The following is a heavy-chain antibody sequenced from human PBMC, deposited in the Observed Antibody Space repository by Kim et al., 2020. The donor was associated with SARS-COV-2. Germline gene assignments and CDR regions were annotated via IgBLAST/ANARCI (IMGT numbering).Heavy chain of an antibody. CDR2: IGASGGDT. CDR1: GFSFSIYH. J-gene: IGHJ1*01. V-gene: IGHV3-23*01. D-gene: IGHD3-22*01. Sequence: GGSLRLSCAASGFSFSIYHMSWVRQTPGKGLEWVSSIGASGGDTYYADSVRGRFTISRDNSQNTLYLQMNSLRVEDTAVYYCAKRTWYDDVDNWGQGTLV. CDR3: AKRTWYDDVDN.